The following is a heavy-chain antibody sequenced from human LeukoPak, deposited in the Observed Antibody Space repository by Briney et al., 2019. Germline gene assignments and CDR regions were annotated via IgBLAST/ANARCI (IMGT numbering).Heavy chain of an antibody. D-gene: IGHD2-2*03. CDR2: IYPGDSER. CDR3: ARHVDIGGLLDY. Sequence: GESLRISCKVSGYSFTSNWIAWVRQMPGKGREWMGIIYPGDSERRYSPPFQGQFTFSVDKSTNTAFLQWSSLKASDTAMYFCARHVDIGGLLDYWGQGTMATVSS. J-gene: IGHJ4*02. CDR1: GYSFTSNW. V-gene: IGHV5-51*01.